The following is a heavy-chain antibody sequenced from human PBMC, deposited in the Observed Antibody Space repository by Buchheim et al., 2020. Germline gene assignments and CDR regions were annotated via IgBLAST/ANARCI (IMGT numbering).Heavy chain of an antibody. CDR3: AKGRGESSF. CDR1: GFTFSSYA. J-gene: IGHJ4*02. CDR2: ISGGGDGT. D-gene: IGHD3-10*01. Sequence: EVHLLESGGDLVQPGGSLRLSCAASGFTFSSYAMSWVRQAPGKGLEWVSTISGGGDGTYYADSVKGRLTISRDNSKNTVYLQMNSLRAEDTAIYCCAKGRGESSFWGQGTL. V-gene: IGHV3-23*01.